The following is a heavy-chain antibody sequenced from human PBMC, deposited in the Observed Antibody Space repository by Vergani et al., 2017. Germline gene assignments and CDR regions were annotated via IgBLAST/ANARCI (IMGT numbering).Heavy chain of an antibody. CDR3: ASKRGACRAAYCHSYDF. CDR1: GDSVISTDYH. CDR2: MDYSGST. D-gene: IGHD2-15*01. Sequence: QVQLQESGPGLVKPSETLSLTCTVSGDSVISTDYHWGWIRQPPGKGLGWIGIMDYSGSTSYNPSLESRISISFETPKNQFSLRLTSVTAAATAVYYCASKRGACRAAYCHSYDFWGPGTLVGVSS. J-gene: IGHJ4*02. V-gene: IGHV4-39*01.